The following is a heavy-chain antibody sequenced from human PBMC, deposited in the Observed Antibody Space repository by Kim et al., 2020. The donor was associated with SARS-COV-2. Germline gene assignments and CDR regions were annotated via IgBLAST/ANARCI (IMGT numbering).Heavy chain of an antibody. V-gene: IGHV7-4-1*02. J-gene: IGHJ6*02. D-gene: IGHD3-3*01. Sequence: ASVKVSCKASGYTFTSYAMNWVRQAPGQGLEWMGWINTNTGNPTYAQGFTGRFVFSLDTSVSTAYLQISSLKAEDTAVYYCARGEPLLRFLEWLTLYYYYGMDVWGQGTTVTVSS. CDR3: ARGEPLLRFLEWLTLYYYYGMDV. CDR2: INTNTGNP. CDR1: GYTFTSYA.